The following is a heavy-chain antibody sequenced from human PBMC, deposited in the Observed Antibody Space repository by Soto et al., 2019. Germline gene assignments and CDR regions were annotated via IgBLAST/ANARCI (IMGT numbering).Heavy chain of an antibody. CDR3: TPSLSRVTTLGAFDI. D-gene: IGHD4-17*01. CDR2: FDPEDGET. V-gene: IGHV1-24*01. CDR1: GYTLTELS. Sequence: ASVKVSCKVSGYTLTELSMHWVRQAPGKGLEWMGGFDPEDGETIYAQKFQGRVTMTEHTSTDTAYMELSSLRFEDTAVYYCTPSLSRVTTLGAFDIWGQGTMVTVSS. J-gene: IGHJ3*02.